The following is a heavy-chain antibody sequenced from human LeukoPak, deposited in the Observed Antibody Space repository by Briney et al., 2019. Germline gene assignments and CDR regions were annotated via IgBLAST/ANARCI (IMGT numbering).Heavy chain of an antibody. CDR1: GGTFSSYA. D-gene: IGHD2-2*01. CDR3: ARGVVVPAANVYYGMDV. CDR2: IIPTFGTA. Sequence: SVKVSCKASGGTFSSYAISWVRQAPGQGLEWMGGIIPTFGTANYAQKFQGRVTITADESTSTAYMELSSLRSEDTAVYYCARGVVVPAANVYYGMDVWGQGTTVTVSS. V-gene: IGHV1-69*13. J-gene: IGHJ6*02.